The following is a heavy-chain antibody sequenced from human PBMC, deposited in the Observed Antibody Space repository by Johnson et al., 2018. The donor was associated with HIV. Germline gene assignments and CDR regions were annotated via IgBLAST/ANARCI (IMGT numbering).Heavy chain of an antibody. V-gene: IGHV3-66*02. D-gene: IGHD3-16*01. Sequence: VQLVESGGGVVQPGRSLRLSCAASGFTVSSNYMSWVRQAPGKGLEWVSVIYSGGSKDYADSVKGRFTISRDNSKNTLYLQMNSLRAEDTAVYYCARDGGSSPVQGAFDIWGQGTMVTVSS. CDR2: IYSGGSK. J-gene: IGHJ3*02. CDR1: GFTVSSNY. CDR3: ARDGGSSPVQGAFDI.